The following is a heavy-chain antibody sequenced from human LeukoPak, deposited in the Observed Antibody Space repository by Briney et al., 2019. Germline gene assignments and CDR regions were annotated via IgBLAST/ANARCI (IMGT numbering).Heavy chain of an antibody. Sequence: PGGSLRLSCAASGFTFSSYSMNWVRQAPGKGLEWVSFIWADGSKKYYAGSVKGRFTASRDNSKNTVYLQMDSLRVEDTAIYYCARDKGKIALDHWGQGTLITVSS. CDR1: GFTFSSYS. V-gene: IGHV3-33*08. CDR2: IWADGSKK. J-gene: IGHJ4*02. CDR3: ARDKGKIALDH.